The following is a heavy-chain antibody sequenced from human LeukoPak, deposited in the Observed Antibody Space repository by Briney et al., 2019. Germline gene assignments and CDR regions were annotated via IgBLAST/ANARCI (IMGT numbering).Heavy chain of an antibody. V-gene: IGHV1-18*01. J-gene: IGHJ6*03. CDR3: ARDTRRFLEWLFAPYYMDV. CDR2: ISAYNGNT. D-gene: IGHD3-3*01. CDR1: GYSFTNYG. Sequence: SVKASCKTSGYSFTNYGITWVRRAPGQGLEWMGWISAYNGNTNYAQKLQGRVTMTTDTSTSTAYMELRSLRSDDTAVYYCARDTRRFLEWLFAPYYMDVWGKGTTVTVSS.